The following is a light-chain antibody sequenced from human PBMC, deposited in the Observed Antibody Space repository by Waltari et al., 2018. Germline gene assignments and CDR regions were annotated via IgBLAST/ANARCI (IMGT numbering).Light chain of an antibody. J-gene: IGLJ3*02. Sequence: QSVLTQPPSASGTPGQRVTISCSGSSSHIGSNTVNWYQQLPGAAPKLLINSNNQRPSGVPDRVSGSKSGTSASLAIDGLQSEDEADYYCAPWDDSLNGWVFGGGTKLTVL. CDR2: SNN. CDR3: APWDDSLNGWV. V-gene: IGLV1-44*01. CDR1: SSHIGSNT.